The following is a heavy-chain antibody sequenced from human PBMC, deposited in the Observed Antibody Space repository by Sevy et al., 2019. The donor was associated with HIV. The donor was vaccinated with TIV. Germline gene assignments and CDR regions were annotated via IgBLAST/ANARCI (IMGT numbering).Heavy chain of an antibody. CDR2: IKSKIDGGTT. D-gene: IGHD5-18*01. CDR3: ATESGYSHGALDY. V-gene: IGHV3-15*01. Sequence: GGSLRLSCAASGFIFSNAWMNWVRQAPGKGLEWVGRIKSKIDGGTTAYPALVKGRFTISRDESKSTLYLQINSLKIEDTAVYFCATESGYSHGALDYWGQGTLVTVSS. CDR1: GFIFSNAW. J-gene: IGHJ4*02.